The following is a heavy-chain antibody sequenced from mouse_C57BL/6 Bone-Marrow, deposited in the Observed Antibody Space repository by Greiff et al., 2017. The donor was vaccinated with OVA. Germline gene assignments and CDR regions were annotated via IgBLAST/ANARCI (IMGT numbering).Heavy chain of an antibody. CDR2: IDPETGGT. D-gene: IGHD1-1*01. CDR1: GYTFTDYE. V-gene: IGHV1-15*01. Sequence: VQLQQSGAELVRPGASVTLSCKASGYTFTDYEMHWVKQTPVHGLEWIGAIDPETGGTAYNQKFKGKATLTADTSSSTAYMELSSLTSEDSAVYYCIATGVDYWGQGTSVTVSA. CDR3: IATGVDY. J-gene: IGHJ4*01.